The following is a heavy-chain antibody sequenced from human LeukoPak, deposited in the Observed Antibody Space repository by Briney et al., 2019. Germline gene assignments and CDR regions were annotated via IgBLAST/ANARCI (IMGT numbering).Heavy chain of an antibody. CDR3: ARDGEDVLRFLEWLLYPDY. CDR1: GFTFSTYG. D-gene: IGHD3-3*01. CDR2: IWYDGSNK. V-gene: IGHV3-30*02. J-gene: IGHJ4*02. Sequence: GGSLRLSCAASGFTFSTYGMHWVRQAPGKGLEWVAIIWYDGSNKYYADSVKGRFTISRDNSKNTLYLQMNSLRAEDTAVYYCARDGEDVLRFLEWLLYPDYWGQGTLVTVSS.